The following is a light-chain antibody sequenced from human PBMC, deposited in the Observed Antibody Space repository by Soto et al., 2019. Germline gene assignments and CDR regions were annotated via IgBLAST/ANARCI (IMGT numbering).Light chain of an antibody. CDR3: QQANSFPIT. Sequence: DIQMTQSPSFLSASVGDRVTSTYRASRPISNWLAWYQQKPGKAPKLLIYVASALHSGVPSRFSGSGSGTEFTLTISSLQPEDFATYYCQQANSFPITFGQGTRLEIK. J-gene: IGKJ5*01. CDR1: RPISNW. CDR2: VAS. V-gene: IGKV1-12*01.